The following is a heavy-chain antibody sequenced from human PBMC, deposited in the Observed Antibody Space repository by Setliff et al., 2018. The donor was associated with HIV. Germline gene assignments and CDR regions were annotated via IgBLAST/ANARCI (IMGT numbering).Heavy chain of an antibody. CDR2: ISVYSGHT. CDR3: ARVPVSSYYYYMDV. CDR1: GYMFISYG. V-gene: IGHV1-18*01. D-gene: IGHD6-13*01. J-gene: IGHJ6*03. Sequence: ASVKVSCKASGYMFISYGISWVRQAPGPGLEWMGWISVYSGHTKYAQKFQDRVTMTTDTSTSTAYMEMRDLTSDDTAVYYCARVPVSSYYYYMDVWGAGTTVTVS.